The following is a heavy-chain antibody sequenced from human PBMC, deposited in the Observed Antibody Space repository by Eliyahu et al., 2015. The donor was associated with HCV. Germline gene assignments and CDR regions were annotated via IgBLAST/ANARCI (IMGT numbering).Heavy chain of an antibody. J-gene: IGHJ4*02. CDR1: GXSISSDY. D-gene: IGHD5-24*01. Sequence: QVQLQESGPGLVKPSETLSLTXTVXGXSISSDYWNWIRQPPGKGLEWIGYVYSTGSTNYNPSLKSRVTISLDTSKNQFALKLSSMTAADTAVYYCARSARMGGFDYWGQGTLVTVSS. V-gene: IGHV4-59*01. CDR3: ARSARMGGFDY. CDR2: VYSTGST.